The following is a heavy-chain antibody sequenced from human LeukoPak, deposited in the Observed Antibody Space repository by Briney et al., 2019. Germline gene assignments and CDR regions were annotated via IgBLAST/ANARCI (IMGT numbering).Heavy chain of an antibody. CDR3: ARDRGTRGSNHLGGGYDAFDI. D-gene: IGHD1-26*01. V-gene: IGHV1-46*01. Sequence: ASVKVSCKASGYTFTSYYMHWVRQAPGQGLEWMGIINPSGCSTSYAQKFLGIVTMTRDTSTSTVYMELSSLTSEDSALYYCARDRGTRGSNHLGGGYDAFDIWGQGTMVTVSS. J-gene: IGHJ3*02. CDR1: GYTFTSYY. CDR2: INPSGCST.